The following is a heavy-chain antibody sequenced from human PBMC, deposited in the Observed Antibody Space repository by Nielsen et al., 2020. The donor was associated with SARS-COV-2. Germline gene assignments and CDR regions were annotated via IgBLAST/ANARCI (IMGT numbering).Heavy chain of an antibody. Sequence: GESLKISCAASGFTFSSHAMHWVRQAPGKGLEYVSAISSNGGSTYYANSVKGRFTISRDNSKNTLYLQMGSLRAEDMAVYYCARTNIVGAGDYWGQGTLVTVSS. V-gene: IGHV3-64*01. CDR2: ISSNGGST. CDR3: ARTNIVGAGDY. J-gene: IGHJ4*02. D-gene: IGHD1-26*01. CDR1: GFTFSSHA.